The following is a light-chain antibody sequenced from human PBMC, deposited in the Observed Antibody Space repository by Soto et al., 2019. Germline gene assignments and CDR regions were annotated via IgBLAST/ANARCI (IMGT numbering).Light chain of an antibody. J-gene: IGKJ1*01. V-gene: IGKV3-15*01. CDR2: GAS. CDR1: QSVSSK. CDR3: QQYNNWPPWT. Sequence: EIVMTHSPATLSVSPWEVATLSCRASQSVSSKLAWYQQKPGQAPRLLIYGASTRATGIPARFSGSGSGTEFTLIISSLQSEDSAVYYCQQYNNWPPWTFGQGTKVDIK.